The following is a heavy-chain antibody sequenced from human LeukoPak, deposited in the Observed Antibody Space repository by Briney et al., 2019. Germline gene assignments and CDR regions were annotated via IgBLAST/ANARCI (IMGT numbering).Heavy chain of an antibody. V-gene: IGHV1-69*05. CDR2: IIPIFGTA. Sequence: ASVKVSCKASGGTFSSYAISLVRQAPGQGLEWMGGIIPIFGTANYAQKFQGRVTITTDESTSTAYMELSSLRSEDTAVYYCASGGSYLLGRSGFDYWGQGTLVTVSS. D-gene: IGHD1-26*01. CDR1: GGTFSSYA. J-gene: IGHJ4*02. CDR3: ASGGSYLLGRSGFDY.